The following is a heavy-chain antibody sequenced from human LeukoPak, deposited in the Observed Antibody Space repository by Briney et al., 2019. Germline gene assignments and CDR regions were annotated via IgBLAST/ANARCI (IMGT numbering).Heavy chain of an antibody. V-gene: IGHV3-64*01. J-gene: IGHJ4*02. CDR3: ARGERGSSGY. Sequence: GGSLRLSCAASGFTFSSYAMHWVRQAPGKGLEYVSAISSNGGSTYYANSVKGRFTISRDNSKNTLYLQMGSLRAEDMSVYYCARGERGSSGYWGQGTLVTVSS. CDR2: ISSNGGST. CDR1: GFTFSSYA. D-gene: IGHD1-26*01.